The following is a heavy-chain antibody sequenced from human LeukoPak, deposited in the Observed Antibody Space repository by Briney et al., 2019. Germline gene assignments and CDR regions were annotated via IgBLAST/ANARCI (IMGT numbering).Heavy chain of an antibody. Sequence: GGSLRLSCAAPGFAFSIFAMGWVRQSPGKGLEWLSTINGGGNTTFYADSVKGRFTISRDNSKNTLYLHMDSLRPDDTAIYYCTKELHVAVAVADYYYFYMDVWGRGTAVTVSS. J-gene: IGHJ6*03. CDR2: INGGGNTT. CDR3: TKELHVAVAVADYYYFYMDV. V-gene: IGHV3-23*01. D-gene: IGHD6-19*01. CDR1: GFAFSIFA.